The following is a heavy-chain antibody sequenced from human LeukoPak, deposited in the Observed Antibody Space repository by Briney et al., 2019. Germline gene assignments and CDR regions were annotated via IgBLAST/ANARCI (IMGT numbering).Heavy chain of an antibody. D-gene: IGHD3-3*02. V-gene: IGHV4-61*02. CDR1: GGSISSGSYY. J-gene: IGHJ6*03. CDR2: IYTSGST. Sequence: SQTLSLTCTVSGGSISSGSYYWSWIRQPAGKGLEWIGRIYTSGSTNYNPSLKSRVTISVDTSKNQFSLKLSSVTAADTAVYYCARLLGLNYYYYMDVWGKGTTVTVSS. CDR3: ARLLGLNYYYYMDV.